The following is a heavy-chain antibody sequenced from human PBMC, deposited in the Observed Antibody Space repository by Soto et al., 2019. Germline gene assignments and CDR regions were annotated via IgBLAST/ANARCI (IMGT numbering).Heavy chain of an antibody. Sequence: GGSLRLSCAASGFTFSSYAMSWVRQAPGKGLEWVSAISGSGGSTYYADSVKGRFTISRDNSKNTLYLQMNSLRAEDTAVYYCAKDQFVGTVVAATSFDYWGQGTLVTVSS. J-gene: IGHJ4*02. CDR2: ISGSGGST. CDR3: AKDQFVGTVVAATSFDY. CDR1: GFTFSSYA. V-gene: IGHV3-23*01. D-gene: IGHD2-15*01.